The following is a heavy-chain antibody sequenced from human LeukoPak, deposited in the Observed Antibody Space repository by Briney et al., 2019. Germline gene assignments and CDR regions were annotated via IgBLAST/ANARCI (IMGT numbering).Heavy chain of an antibody. J-gene: IGHJ4*02. CDR2: IYYSGST. V-gene: IGHV4-31*02. D-gene: IGHD1-26*01. CDR3: ASGSYYYHY. Sequence: KGLEWIGYIYYSGSTYYNPSLKSRVTISVDTSKNQFSLKLSSVTAADTAVYYCASGSYYYHYWGQGTLVTVSS.